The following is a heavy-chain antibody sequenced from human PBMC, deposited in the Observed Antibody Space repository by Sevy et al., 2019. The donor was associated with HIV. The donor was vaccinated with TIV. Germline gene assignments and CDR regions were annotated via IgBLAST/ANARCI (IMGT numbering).Heavy chain of an antibody. CDR3: ARAYGSGSYFSYYGMDV. CDR2: IYYSGST. CDR1: GGSISYSSYY. J-gene: IGHJ6*02. D-gene: IGHD3-10*01. Sequence: SETLSLTCTVSGGSISYSSYYWGWIRQPPGKGLKWIGSIYYSGSTYYNPSLKSRVIISVDTSKNQFSLKLSSVTAADTAVYYCARAYGSGSYFSYYGMDVWGQGSTVTVSS. V-gene: IGHV4-39*01.